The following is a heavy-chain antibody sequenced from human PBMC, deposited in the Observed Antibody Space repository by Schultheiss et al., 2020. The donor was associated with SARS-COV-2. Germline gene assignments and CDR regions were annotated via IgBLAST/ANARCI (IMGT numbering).Heavy chain of an antibody. V-gene: IGHV4-61*02. Sequence: SETLSLTCTVSGGSISSGSYFWSWIRQPAGKGLEWIGRVYTSGSTNYNPSLKSRFTISVDTSKNQFSLKLSSVTAADTAVYYCASVLFYDSSGYGVDYWGQGTLVTVSS. CDR2: VYTSGST. J-gene: IGHJ4*02. CDR3: ASVLFYDSSGYGVDY. D-gene: IGHD3-22*01. CDR1: GGSISSGSYF.